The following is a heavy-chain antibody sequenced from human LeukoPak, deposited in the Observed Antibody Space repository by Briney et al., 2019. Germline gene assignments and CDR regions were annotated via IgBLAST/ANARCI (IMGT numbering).Heavy chain of an antibody. CDR3: ARVSGVVRVYYYYYGMDV. Sequence: ASVKVSCKASGYTFTSYDINWVRQATGQGLEWMGWMNPNSGNTGYAQKFQGRVTMTRNTSISTACMELSSLRSEDTAVYYCARVSGVVRVYYYYYGMDVWGQGTTVTVSS. CDR1: GYTFTSYD. D-gene: IGHD3-16*01. V-gene: IGHV1-8*01. J-gene: IGHJ6*02. CDR2: MNPNSGNT.